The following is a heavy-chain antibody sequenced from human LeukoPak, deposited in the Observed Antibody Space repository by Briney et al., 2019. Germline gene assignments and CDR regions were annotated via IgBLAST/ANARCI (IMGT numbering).Heavy chain of an antibody. CDR3: TKQHSITRYVRFGP. CDR1: GFTYNDYA. CDR2: ISSSGSDT. D-gene: IGHD1-20*01. V-gene: IGHV3-23*01. Sequence: PGGSLRLSCAASGFTYNDYAMGWVRQAPGKGLEWVAVISSSGSDTYYTDSVKGRFATSRDNSRNTVSLQMNSLRAEDTAIYYCTKQHSITRYVRFGPWGQGTLVSVSS. J-gene: IGHJ5*02.